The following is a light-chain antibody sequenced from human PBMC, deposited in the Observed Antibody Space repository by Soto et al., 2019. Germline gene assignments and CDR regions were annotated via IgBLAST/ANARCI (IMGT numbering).Light chain of an antibody. CDR3: QKYNQWPWT. CDR1: QSVNSN. V-gene: IGKV3-15*01. CDR2: GAS. Sequence: EIVMTQSPATLSVSPGERATLSCRASQSVNSNLAWYQQKPGQAPRLLIYGASTRATGIPARFSGSGSGTEFTLTISSLQSEDFGIYYCQKYNQWPWTFGPGTKVEI. J-gene: IGKJ1*01.